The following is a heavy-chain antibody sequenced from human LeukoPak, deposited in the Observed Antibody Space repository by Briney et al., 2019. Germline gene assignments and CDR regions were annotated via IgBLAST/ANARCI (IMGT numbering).Heavy chain of an antibody. CDR1: GFTFSSFA. CDR2: VSGSAGRT. V-gene: IGHV3-23*01. J-gene: IGHJ6*03. CDR3: AKNRGHCVDGVCHNYYYMDV. D-gene: IGHD2-8*02. Sequence: GGSLRLSCAASGFTFSSFAMTWVRQAPGKGLEWVSTVSGSAGRTDYADSVKGRFTISRDNLKNTLYLQMNGLRAENTAVYYCAKNRGHCVDGVCHNYYYMDVWGRGITVTVSS.